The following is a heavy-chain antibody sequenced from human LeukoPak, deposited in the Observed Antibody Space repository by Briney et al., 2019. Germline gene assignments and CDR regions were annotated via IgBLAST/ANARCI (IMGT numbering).Heavy chain of an antibody. CDR1: GESFSGFY. V-gene: IGHV4-34*01. CDR2: INHSGST. Sequence: SETLSLTCAVYGESFSGFYWSWIRQPPGKGLEWIGEINHSGSTNYNPSLKSRVTMSVDTSKNQFSLTLSSVTAADTAVYYCARGPLGYCSSSTSHAPDYWGQGTLVTVSS. J-gene: IGHJ4*02. CDR3: ARGPLGYCSSSTSHAPDY. D-gene: IGHD2-2*01.